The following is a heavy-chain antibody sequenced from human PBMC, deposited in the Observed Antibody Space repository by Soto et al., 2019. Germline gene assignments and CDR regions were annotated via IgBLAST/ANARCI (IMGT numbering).Heavy chain of an antibody. CDR3: AKDRYSSGYYYFDY. D-gene: IGHD6-19*01. Sequence: GGSLRLSCAASGFTFSSYGMHWVRQAPGKGLEWVAVISYDGSNKYYADSVKGRFTISRDNSKNTLYLQMNSLRAEDTAVYYWAKDRYSSGYYYFDYWGQGTLVTVSS. J-gene: IGHJ4*02. CDR2: ISYDGSNK. V-gene: IGHV3-30*18. CDR1: GFTFSSYG.